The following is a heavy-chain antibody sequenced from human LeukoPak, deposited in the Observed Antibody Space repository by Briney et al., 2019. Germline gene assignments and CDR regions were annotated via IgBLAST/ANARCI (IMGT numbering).Heavy chain of an antibody. CDR3: ARECRSGSYYPANWFDP. CDR2: IYYSGST. D-gene: IGHD3-10*01. J-gene: IGHJ5*02. V-gene: IGHV4-31*03. Sequence: SLTLSLTCTVSGGSISSGGYYWSWIRQHPGKGLEWIGYIYYSGSTYYNPSLKSRVTISVDTSKNQFSLKLSSVTAADTAVYYCARECRSGSYYPANWFDPWGQGTLVTVSS. CDR1: GGSISSGGYY.